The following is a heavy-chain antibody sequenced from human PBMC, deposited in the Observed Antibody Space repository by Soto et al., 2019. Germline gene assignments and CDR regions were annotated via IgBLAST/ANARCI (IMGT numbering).Heavy chain of an antibody. CDR1: GLSVSSSD. J-gene: IGHJ6*02. V-gene: IGHV3-53*01. Sequence: GSLRLSCAASGLSVSSSDMSWVRQASGKGLEWVSVIYSGGSTHDADSVKGRFTISRDNSKNAVHLQMNSLRVDDTAVYFCSTSSRNEYHFAMDAWGQGTTVTVSS. CDR2: IYSGGST. CDR3: STSSRNEYHFAMDA. D-gene: IGHD6-6*01.